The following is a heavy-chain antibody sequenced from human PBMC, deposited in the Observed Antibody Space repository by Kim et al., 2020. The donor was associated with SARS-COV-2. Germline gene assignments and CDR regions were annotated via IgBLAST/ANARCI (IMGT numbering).Heavy chain of an antibody. J-gene: IGHJ5*02. D-gene: IGHD3-3*01. CDR3: ARVRPVLWSGYLRFDP. V-gene: IGHV4-59*01. Sequence: SLKSRVTISVDTSKNQFSLKLSSVTAADTAVYYCARVRPVLWSGYLRFDPWGQGTLVTVSS.